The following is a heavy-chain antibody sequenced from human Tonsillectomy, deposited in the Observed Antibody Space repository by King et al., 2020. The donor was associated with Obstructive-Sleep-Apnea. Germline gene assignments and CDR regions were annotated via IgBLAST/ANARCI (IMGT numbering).Heavy chain of an antibody. CDR2: ISTSSSAI. V-gene: IGHV3-48*04. J-gene: IGHJ6*02. CDR1: GFTFSSYS. D-gene: IGHD1-7*01. CDR3: ARAGMTGANYALDV. Sequence: QLVQSGGGLVQPGGFLRLSCAASGFTFSSYSMNWVRQAPGKGLEWVSYISTSSSAIYYADSVKGRFTISRDNAKNSLYLQMNSLRAEDTAVYYCARAGMTGANYALDVWGQGTTVTVSS.